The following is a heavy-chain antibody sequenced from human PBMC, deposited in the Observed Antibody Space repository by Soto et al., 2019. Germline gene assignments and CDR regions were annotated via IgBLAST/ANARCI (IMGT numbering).Heavy chain of an antibody. CDR2: ISGSGGGT. V-gene: IGHV3-23*01. Sequence: GGSLRLSCAASGFTFSSYAMSWVRQAPGKGLEWVSGISGSGGGTYYAGSVKGRFTISRDNSKNTLYLQMNSLRAEDTAVYYCAKDIVVNGYYYYYMDVWGKGTTVTVSS. D-gene: IGHD1-26*01. CDR1: GFTFSSYA. CDR3: AKDIVVNGYYYYYMDV. J-gene: IGHJ6*03.